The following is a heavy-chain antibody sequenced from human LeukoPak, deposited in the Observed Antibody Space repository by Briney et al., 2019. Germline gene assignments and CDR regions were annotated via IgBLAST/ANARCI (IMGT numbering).Heavy chain of an antibody. J-gene: IGHJ6*03. V-gene: IGHV4-59*12. CDR3: ARETRPGSDYMDV. CDR2: IYYSGST. D-gene: IGHD6-6*01. CDR1: GGSISSYY. Sequence: SETLSLTCTVSGGSISSYYWSWIRQPPGKGLEWIGYIYYSGSTNYNPSLKSRVTISVDTSKNQFSLKLSSVTATDTAVYYCARETRPGSDYMDVWGKGTTVTISS.